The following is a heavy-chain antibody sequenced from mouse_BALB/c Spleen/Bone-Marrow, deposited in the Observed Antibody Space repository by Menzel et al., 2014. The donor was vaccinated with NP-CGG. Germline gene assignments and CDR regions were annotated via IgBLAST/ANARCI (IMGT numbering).Heavy chain of an antibody. D-gene: IGHD2-3*01. CDR3: ETYDGYSFDY. Sequence: VQLKESGPSLVKPSQTLSLTCSVTGDSITSGYWNWIRQFPGNKLEYMGYISYSGSTSYNPSLKSRISITRDTSKNQYNRQLNSVTTDDTSTYCCETYDGYSFDYWGQGTTLTVSS. V-gene: IGHV3-8*02. CDR2: ISYSGST. J-gene: IGHJ2*01. CDR1: GDSITSGY.